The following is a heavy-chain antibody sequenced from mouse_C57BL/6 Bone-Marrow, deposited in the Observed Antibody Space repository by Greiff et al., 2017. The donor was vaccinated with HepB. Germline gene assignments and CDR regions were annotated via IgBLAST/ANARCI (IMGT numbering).Heavy chain of an antibody. CDR3: VRQLDSYLYFDY. CDR1: GFSFNTYA. V-gene: IGHV10-1*01. J-gene: IGHJ2*01. D-gene: IGHD6-1*02. Sequence: EVHLVESGGGLVQPKGSLKLSCAASGFSFNTYAMNWVRQAPGKGLEWVARIRSKSNNYATYYADSVKDRFTISRDDSESMLYLQMNNLKTEDTAMYYCVRQLDSYLYFDYWGQGTTLTVSS. CDR2: IRSKSNNYAT.